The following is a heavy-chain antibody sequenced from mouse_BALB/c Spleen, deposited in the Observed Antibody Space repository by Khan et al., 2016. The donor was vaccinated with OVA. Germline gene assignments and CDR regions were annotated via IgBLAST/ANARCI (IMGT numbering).Heavy chain of an antibody. J-gene: IGHJ2*01. CDR2: INPGSGST. CDR3: ARDDDGNFLYFDY. CDR1: GYAFTHYL. D-gene: IGHD2-1*01. V-gene: IGHV1-54*01. Sequence: QVQLKQSGGEVIRPGTSVKVSCKASGYAFTHYLIEWVKQRPGQGLEWIGLINPGSGSTNYNEKFKGKAILTADKSSSTAYMQLSSLTSDDSAVYFCARDDDGNFLYFDYWGQGTTLTVSS.